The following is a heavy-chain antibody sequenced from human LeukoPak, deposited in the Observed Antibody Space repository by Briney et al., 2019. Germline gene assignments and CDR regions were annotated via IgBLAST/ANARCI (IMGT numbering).Heavy chain of an antibody. V-gene: IGHV4-59*01. J-gene: IGHJ3*02. D-gene: IGHD3-22*01. CDR2: MYYSGST. CDR1: GGSISSYY. CDR3: ARDFNYDSSGYYYRGGAFDI. Sequence: SETLSLTCTVSGGSISSYYWSWIRQPPGKGLAWIGHMYYSGSTNHYPSLKSRVTISVDTSKNQVSLKLSSVTAADTAVYYCARDFNYDSSGYYYRGGAFDIWGQGTMVTVSS.